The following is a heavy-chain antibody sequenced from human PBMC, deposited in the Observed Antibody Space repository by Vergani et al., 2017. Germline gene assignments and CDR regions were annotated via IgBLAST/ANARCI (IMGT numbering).Heavy chain of an antibody. J-gene: IGHJ6*02. Sequence: EVQLVESGGGIVKPGGSLRLSCVASGFSFRNAWMNWVRRTPGKGLEWVGRIKSTFDRGTTDYAAAVKGRFTISRDNAKNSLYLQMNSLRAEDTAVYYCARDSQVREVAALYYYYYYGMDVWGQGTTVTVSS. CDR3: ARDSQVREVAALYYYYYYGMDV. D-gene: IGHD2-15*01. CDR2: IKSTFDRGTT. V-gene: IGHV3-15*07. CDR1: GFSFRNAW.